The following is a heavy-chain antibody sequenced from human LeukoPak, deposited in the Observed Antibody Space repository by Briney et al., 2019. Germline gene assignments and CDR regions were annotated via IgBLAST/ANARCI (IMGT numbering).Heavy chain of an antibody. CDR3: AREAVTHYYYYYMDV. J-gene: IGHJ6*03. CDR1: GYTFTSYY. V-gene: IGHV1-46*01. D-gene: IGHD4-17*01. CDR2: INPSGGST. Sequence: ASVKVSCKASGYTFTSYYMHWVRQAPGQGLEWMGIINPSGGSTSYAQKFQGRVTMTRDMSTSTVYMELSSLRSEDTAVYYCAREAVTHYYYYYMDVWGKGTTVTVSS.